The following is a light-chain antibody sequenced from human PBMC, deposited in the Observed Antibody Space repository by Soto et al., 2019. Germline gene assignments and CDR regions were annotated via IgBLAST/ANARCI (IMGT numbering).Light chain of an antibody. J-gene: IGKJ5*01. V-gene: IGKV3-20*01. CDR1: QSVSSN. CDR3: QQYGNSPIT. Sequence: TQSSATLSVSPGERATLTCRASQSVSSNLAWYQQKPGQAPRLLIYGTSSRATGIPDRFSGSGSGTDFTLTISRLEPEDFAVYYCQQYGNSPITFGQGTRLEVK. CDR2: GTS.